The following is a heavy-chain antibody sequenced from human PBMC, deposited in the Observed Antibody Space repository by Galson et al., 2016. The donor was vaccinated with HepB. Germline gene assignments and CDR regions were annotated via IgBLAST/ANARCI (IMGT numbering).Heavy chain of an antibody. CDR3: SRVGGVTIFGVDPHPLVRFDY. Sequence: SVKVSCKAAGDSFTNYAIHWVRQAPGQRLEWMGRINSGHGNTKYSQKFQDRFTITSDTAASTAYMELNSLRSEDPAVYYCSRVGGVTIFGVDPHPLVRFDYWGQGTLVTVSS. CDR2: INSGHGNT. D-gene: IGHD3-3*01. V-gene: IGHV1-3*01. CDR1: GDSFTNYA. J-gene: IGHJ4*02.